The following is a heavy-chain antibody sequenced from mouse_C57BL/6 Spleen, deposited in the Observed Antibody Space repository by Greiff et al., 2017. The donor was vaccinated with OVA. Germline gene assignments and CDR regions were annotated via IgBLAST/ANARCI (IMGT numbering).Heavy chain of an antibody. CDR2: ISSGSSTI. CDR1: GFTFSDYG. D-gene: IGHD1-1*01. V-gene: IGHV5-17*01. CDR3: ARRYYGRNWYFDV. Sequence: EVKVVESGGGLVKPGGSLKLSCAASGFTFSDYGMHWVRQAPEKGLEWVAYISSGSSTIYYADTVKGRFTISRDNAKNTLFLQMTSLRSEDTAMYYCARRYYGRNWYFDVWGTGTTVTVSS. J-gene: IGHJ1*03.